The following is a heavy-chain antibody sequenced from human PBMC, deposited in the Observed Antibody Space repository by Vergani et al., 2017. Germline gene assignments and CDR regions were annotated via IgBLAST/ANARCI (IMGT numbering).Heavy chain of an antibody. CDR1: GYTFTSYY. CDR2: INPSGGRT. J-gene: IGHJ3*01. Sequence: QVQLVQSGAEVKKPGASVKVSCKASGYTFTSYYMHWVRQAPGQGLEWMGIINPSGGRTSYAQKIQGSVTMTKDTYTGRVYMELSSLSSEDTAVFCCARAYCCGECYRDGFDVWGQGTMVTVAS. CDR3: ARAYCCGECYRDGFDV. D-gene: IGHD2-21*01. V-gene: IGHV1-46*01.